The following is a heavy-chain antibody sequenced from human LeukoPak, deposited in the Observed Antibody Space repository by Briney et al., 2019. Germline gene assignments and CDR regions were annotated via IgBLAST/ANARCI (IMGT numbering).Heavy chain of an antibody. Sequence: GGALRLSCAAPGFTFSSYSMNWVRQAPGKGLEWGSYISSSSSTIYYADSVKGRFTISRDNAKNSLYLQMNSLKTEDTAVYYCTRCPYGDYVYYYYYMDVWGKGTTVTVSS. CDR1: GFTFSSYS. CDR2: ISSSSSTI. V-gene: IGHV3-48*01. D-gene: IGHD4-17*01. CDR3: TRCPYGDYVYYYYYMDV. J-gene: IGHJ6*03.